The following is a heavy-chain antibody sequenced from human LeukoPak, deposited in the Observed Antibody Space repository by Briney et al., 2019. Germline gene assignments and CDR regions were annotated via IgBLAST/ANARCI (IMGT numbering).Heavy chain of an antibody. J-gene: IGHJ4*02. CDR1: GDSFSSYQ. V-gene: IGHV4-4*07. CDR3: ARDRQLRVYYFDY. D-gene: IGHD5-18*01. Sequence: PSETLSLTCIVSGDSFSSYQWSWVRQPAGKGLEWIGRISASGTTSSNPVLKSRVTMSVDSSKKQFSLKLSSVTAADTAVYYCARDRQLRVYYFDYWGQGTLVTVSS. CDR2: ISASGTT.